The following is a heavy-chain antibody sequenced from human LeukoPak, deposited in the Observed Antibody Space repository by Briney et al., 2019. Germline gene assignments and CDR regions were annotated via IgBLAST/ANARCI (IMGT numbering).Heavy chain of an antibody. V-gene: IGHV4-31*03. Sequence: PSETLSLTCTVSGGSISSSYYYWSWIRQHPGKGLEWIGYFYYGASTYYNPSLKSRVTISVDTSKNQFSLKLSSVIAADTAVYYCARGRNYGDYAPGYWGQGTLVTVSS. CDR1: GGSISSSYYY. CDR3: ARGRNYGDYAPGY. CDR2: FYYGAST. J-gene: IGHJ4*02. D-gene: IGHD4-17*01.